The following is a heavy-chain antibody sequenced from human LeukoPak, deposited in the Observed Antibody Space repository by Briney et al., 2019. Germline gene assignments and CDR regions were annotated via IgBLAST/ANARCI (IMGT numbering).Heavy chain of an antibody. CDR1: GFTVSSNY. J-gene: IGHJ4*02. V-gene: IGHV3-66*01. D-gene: IGHD5-18*01. CDR3: VREKYSYGPFDY. Sequence: GGSLRLSCAASGFTVSSNYMSWVRQAPGKGLEWVSVIYSGGITYYADSVKGRFTISRDNSKNTLYLQMNSLRAEDTAVFHCVREKYSYGPFDYWGQGTLVTVSS. CDR2: IYSGGIT.